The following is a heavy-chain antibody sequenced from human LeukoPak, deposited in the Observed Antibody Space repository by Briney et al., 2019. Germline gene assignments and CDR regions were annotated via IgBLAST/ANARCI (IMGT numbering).Heavy chain of an antibody. CDR3: ARTGGYSNRFFDY. CDR2: ISTDATVI. V-gene: IGHV3-11*04. CDR1: GFTFRDYY. J-gene: IGHJ4*02. Sequence: GRSLRLSCAASGFTFRDYYMSWIRQAPGKGLQWVALISTDATVIEYADSVRGRFTISRDNAKNSLHLQMNSLRAEDTAVYYCARTGGYSNRFFDYWGLGALVTVSS. D-gene: IGHD4-11*01.